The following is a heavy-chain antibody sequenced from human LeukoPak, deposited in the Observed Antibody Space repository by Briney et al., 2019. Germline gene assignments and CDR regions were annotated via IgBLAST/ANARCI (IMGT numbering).Heavy chain of an antibody. CDR2: IYYSGST. Sequence: SEALSLTCTVSGGSISSYYWSWIRQPPGKGLEWIGYIYYSGSTNYNPSLKSRVTISVDTSKNQFSLKLSSVTAADTAVYYCARTSSGYTLDYWGQGTLVTVSS. CDR3: ARTSSGYTLDY. J-gene: IGHJ4*02. CDR1: GGSISSYY. V-gene: IGHV4-59*01. D-gene: IGHD3-22*01.